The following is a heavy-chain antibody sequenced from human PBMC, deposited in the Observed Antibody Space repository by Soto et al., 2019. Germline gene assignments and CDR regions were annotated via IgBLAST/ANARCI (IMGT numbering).Heavy chain of an antibody. V-gene: IGHV3-48*03. CDR1: GFTFSSYE. J-gene: IGHJ6*02. CDR2: ISSSGSTI. Sequence: FLRLSCAASGFTFSSYEMNWVRQAPGKGLEXVSYISSSGSTIYYADSVKGRFTISRDNAKNSLYLQMNSLRAEDTAVYYCARSTIFGVVITHYYYYGMDVWGQGTTVTVSS. CDR3: ARSTIFGVVITHYYYYGMDV. D-gene: IGHD3-3*01.